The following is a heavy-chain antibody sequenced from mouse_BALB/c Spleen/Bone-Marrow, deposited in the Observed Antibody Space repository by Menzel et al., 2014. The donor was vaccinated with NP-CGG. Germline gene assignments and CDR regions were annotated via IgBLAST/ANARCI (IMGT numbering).Heavy chain of an antibody. CDR2: INPSNGRT. CDR1: GYTFTSYG. J-gene: IGHJ3*01. Sequence: VQLQQSGAELVKPGASVKLSCKASGYTFTSYGMHWVKQSPGQGLEWIGEINPSNGRTNYNEKFKSKATLTVDKSSSTAYMQLSSLTSEDSAVYYCARGGRYDERTWFAYWGQGTLVTVSA. V-gene: IGHV1S81*02. CDR3: ARGGRYDERTWFAY. D-gene: IGHD2-14*01.